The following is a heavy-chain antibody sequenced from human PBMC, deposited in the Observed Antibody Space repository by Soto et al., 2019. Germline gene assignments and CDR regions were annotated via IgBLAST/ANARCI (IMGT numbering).Heavy chain of an antibody. Sequence: EVQLLESGGALVQPGGSLRLSCAASGFTFGSYAMTWVRQAPGKGLEWVSALTGSGASKYYADSVEGRFTISRDNSENTLYLDMRRLTGEDTAIYYCARDFSGRKPFEYWGQGTLVTVSS. CDR3: ARDFSGRKPFEY. J-gene: IGHJ4*02. V-gene: IGHV3-23*01. CDR1: GFTFGSYA. D-gene: IGHD1-26*01. CDR2: LTGSGASK.